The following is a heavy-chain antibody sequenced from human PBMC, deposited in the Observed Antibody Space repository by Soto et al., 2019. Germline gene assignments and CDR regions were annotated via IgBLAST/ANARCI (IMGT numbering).Heavy chain of an antibody. CDR2: ISGSGGST. J-gene: IGHJ4*02. D-gene: IGHD6-19*01. CDR3: AKDDSGASSGWYFDY. CDR1: GFTFSSYA. V-gene: IGHV3-23*01. Sequence: EVQLLESGGGLVQPGGSLRLSCAASGFTFSSYAMSWVRQAPGKGLEWVSAISGSGGSTYYADSVKGRFTISRDNSKNTLYLQMNSVRAEDTAVYYCAKDDSGASSGWYFDYWGQGTLVTVSS.